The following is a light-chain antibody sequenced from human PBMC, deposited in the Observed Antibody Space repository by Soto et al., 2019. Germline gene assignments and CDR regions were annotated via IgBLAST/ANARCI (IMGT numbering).Light chain of an antibody. CDR1: QSVSSY. CDR3: QQSNRAVT. J-gene: IGKJ5*01. CDR2: AAS. V-gene: IGKV1-39*01. Sequence: DIQMTQSPSSLSASVGDRISITCRASQSVSSYLNWYQQKPGKAPRLLIYAASHLQTGVPSRFRGTGSATHFTLTISSLQPEDFATYYCQQSNRAVTFGQGTRLEIK.